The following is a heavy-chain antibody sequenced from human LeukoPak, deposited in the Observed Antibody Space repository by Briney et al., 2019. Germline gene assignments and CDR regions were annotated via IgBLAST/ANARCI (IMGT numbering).Heavy chain of an antibody. V-gene: IGHV3-21*01. J-gene: IGHJ4*02. D-gene: IGHD3-22*01. Sequence: GGSLRLSCAASGFTFSSYSMNWVRQAPGKGLEWVSSISSSSSYIYYADSVKGRFTISRDNAKNSLYLQMNSLRAEDTAVYYCARGGMIVVPTRGFDYWGQGTLVTVSS. CDR1: GFTFSSYS. CDR3: ARGGMIVVPTRGFDY. CDR2: ISSSSSYI.